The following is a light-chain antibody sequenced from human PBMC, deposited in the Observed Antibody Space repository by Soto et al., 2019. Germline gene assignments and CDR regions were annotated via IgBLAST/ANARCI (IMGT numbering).Light chain of an antibody. CDR1: SSDVGGYNY. Sequence: QSALTQPRSVSGSPGQSVTISCTGTSSDVGGYNYVSWYQQHPGKDPKLMIYDVSKRPSGVPDRFSVSKSGNTASLTISGLQAEDEADYYCCSYAGSYTFVVFGGGTKLTVL. CDR2: DVS. V-gene: IGLV2-11*01. CDR3: CSYAGSYTFVV. J-gene: IGLJ2*01.